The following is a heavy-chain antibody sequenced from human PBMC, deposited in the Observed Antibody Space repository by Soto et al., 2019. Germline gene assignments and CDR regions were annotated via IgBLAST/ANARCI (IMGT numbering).Heavy chain of an antibody. D-gene: IGHD6-19*01. CDR3: ARRTVNIRTFYSGLKTHCFDY. V-gene: IGHV4-39*01. CDR1: GGSISSSSDC. J-gene: IGHJ4*02. Sequence: SETLCHTCAVSGGSISSSSDCWGWIRQPPGKGLEWIGSIYYSGSTYYTPSLQSRVAISVDTSKNQFSLKLNSVTAADTAVYYCARRTVNIRTFYSGLKTHCFDYWGQGTLVTVSS. CDR2: IYYSGST.